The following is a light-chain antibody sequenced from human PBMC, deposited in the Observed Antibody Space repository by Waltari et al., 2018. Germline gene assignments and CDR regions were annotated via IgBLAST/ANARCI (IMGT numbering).Light chain of an antibody. CDR2: QND. CDR3: HAWDKTRGV. J-gene: IGLJ1*01. CDR1: GLGVKL. Sequence: SFELNQAPSVSVSPGQTATISCSGDGLGVKLICWFQQKPGPSPIVVSVQNDRRPSGVPERLSGSRSGDTATLTISGTQAMDEADYYCHAWDKTRGVFGGGTKVSVL. V-gene: IGLV3-1*01.